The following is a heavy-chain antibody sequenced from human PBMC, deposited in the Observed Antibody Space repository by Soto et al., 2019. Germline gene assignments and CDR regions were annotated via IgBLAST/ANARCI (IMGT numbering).Heavy chain of an antibody. CDR3: ARHLAVGHPTIDYEYGMEV. V-gene: IGHV5-51*01. CDR2: IYPGDSDT. D-gene: IGHD6-19*01. J-gene: IGHJ6*02. CDR1: GYSFTSYW. Sequence: GESLKISCKGSGYSFTSYWIGWVRQMPGKGLEWIGIIYPGDSDTRYSPSFQGQVTISADKPISTAYLQWRSLKASDTAMYYCARHLAVGHPTIDYEYGMEVWGQGTTGTVSS.